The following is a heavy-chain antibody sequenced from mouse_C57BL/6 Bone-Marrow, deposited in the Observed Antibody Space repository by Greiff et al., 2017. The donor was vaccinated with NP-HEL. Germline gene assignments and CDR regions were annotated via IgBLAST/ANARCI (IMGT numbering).Heavy chain of an antibody. CDR1: GYSITSGYY. CDR3: ARGGGYYVYWYFDV. D-gene: IGHD2-3*01. J-gene: IGHJ1*03. Sequence: DVKLQESGPGLVKPSQSLSLTCSVTGYSITSGYYWNWIRQFPGNKLEWMGYISYDGSNNYNPSLKNRISITRDTSKNQFFLKLNSVTTEDTATYYCARGGGYYVYWYFDVWGTGTTVTVSS. CDR2: ISYDGSN. V-gene: IGHV3-6*01.